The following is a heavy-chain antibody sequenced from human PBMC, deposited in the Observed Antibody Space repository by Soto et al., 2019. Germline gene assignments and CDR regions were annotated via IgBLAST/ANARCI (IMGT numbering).Heavy chain of an antibody. CDR2: IHHSGSTNY. V-gene: IGHV4-4*02. D-gene: IGHD3-9*01. CDR1: GDSVIGSSW. CDR3: ARAPFDYDILTGYPS. Sequence: SETLSLTCAVSGDSVIGSSWWTWLRQSPGKGLEWIGEIHHSGSTNYNYNSSLRGRVTMSIDKSKNQFSLNLSPVTAADTAVYFCARAPFDYDILTGYPSWGQGILVTVSS. J-gene: IGHJ4*02.